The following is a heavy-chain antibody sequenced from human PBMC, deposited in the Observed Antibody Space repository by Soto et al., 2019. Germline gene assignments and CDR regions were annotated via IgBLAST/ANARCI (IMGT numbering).Heavy chain of an antibody. J-gene: IGHJ4*02. Sequence: GGSLRLSCAASGFTFSSYAMSWVRQAPGKGLEWVSAISGSGGSTYYADSVKGRFTISSDNSKNTLYLQKNSMRAEDTAVYYCAKVEYSSSPGDFGYLGQGTLVTVSS. CDR1: GFTFSSYA. CDR2: ISGSGGST. V-gene: IGHV3-23*01. D-gene: IGHD6-6*01. CDR3: AKVEYSSSPGDFGY.